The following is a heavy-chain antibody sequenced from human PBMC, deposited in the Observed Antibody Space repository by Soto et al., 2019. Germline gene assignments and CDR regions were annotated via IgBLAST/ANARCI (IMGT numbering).Heavy chain of an antibody. V-gene: IGHV1-69*02. CDR3: ARGGDGPELDNWFAP. Sequence: SVKVSCKASGGTFSSYTISWVRQAPGQGLEWMGRIIPILGIANYAQKFQGRVTITADKSTSTAYMELSSLRSEDTAVYYCARGGDGPELDNWFAPWGQGTLVTVSS. D-gene: IGHD3-16*01. J-gene: IGHJ5*02. CDR1: GGTFSSYT. CDR2: IIPILGIA.